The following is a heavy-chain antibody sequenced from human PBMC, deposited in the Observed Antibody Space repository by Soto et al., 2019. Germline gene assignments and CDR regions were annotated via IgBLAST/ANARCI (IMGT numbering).Heavy chain of an antibody. Sequence: PGGSLRLSCAASGFRFSDSYMSWLRQTPGKGLEWLSYITSSGTLVYYADSVKGRFTISRDNANNSLFLQMNSLRVDDTAVYYCAKGSSWYSWGQGTLVTVSS. CDR1: GFRFSDSY. D-gene: IGHD6-13*01. J-gene: IGHJ5*02. V-gene: IGHV3-11*01. CDR3: AKGSSWYS. CDR2: ITSSGTLV.